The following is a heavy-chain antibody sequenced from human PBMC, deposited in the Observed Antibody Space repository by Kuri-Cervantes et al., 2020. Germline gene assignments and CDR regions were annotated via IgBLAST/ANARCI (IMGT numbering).Heavy chain of an antibody. Sequence: GESLKISCKVSGYTLTELSMHWVRQAPGKGLEWMGGFDPEDGETTYAQKFQGRVTMTEDTSTDTAYMELSSLRSEDTAVYYCATDRGIVATMGVRGGYYYYYGMDVWGQGTTVTVSS. J-gene: IGHJ6*02. CDR1: GYTLTELS. CDR3: ATDRGIVATMGVRGGYYYYYGMDV. D-gene: IGHD5-12*01. V-gene: IGHV1-24*01. CDR2: FDPEDGET.